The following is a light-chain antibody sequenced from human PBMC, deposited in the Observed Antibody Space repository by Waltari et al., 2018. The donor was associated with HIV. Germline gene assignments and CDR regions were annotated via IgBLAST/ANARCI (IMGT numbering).Light chain of an antibody. Sequence: QSELTQQPSVSGTPGQRVTISCSGSSSNIGSNSVYWYQQLPGTAPKLLISRNNQRPSGVPDRFSGSKSGTSASLAISGLRAEDEADYFCAASDDSLSGWLFGGGTKLTVL. J-gene: IGLJ3*02. CDR3: AASDDSLSGWL. CDR1: SSNIGSNS. V-gene: IGLV1-47*01. CDR2: RNN.